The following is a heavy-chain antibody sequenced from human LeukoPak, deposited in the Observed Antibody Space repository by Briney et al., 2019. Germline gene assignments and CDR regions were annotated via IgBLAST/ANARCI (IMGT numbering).Heavy chain of an antibody. D-gene: IGHD4-17*01. CDR3: ARECSGTVTTFAFDY. CDR2: ISYDGSNK. Sequence: GGSLRLSRAASGFTFSSYAMHWVRQAPGKGLEWVAVISYDGSNKYYADSVKGRFTISRDNSKNTLYLQMNSLRAEDTAVYYCARECSGTVTTFAFDYWGQGTLVTVSS. CDR1: GFTFSSYA. V-gene: IGHV3-30-3*01. J-gene: IGHJ4*02.